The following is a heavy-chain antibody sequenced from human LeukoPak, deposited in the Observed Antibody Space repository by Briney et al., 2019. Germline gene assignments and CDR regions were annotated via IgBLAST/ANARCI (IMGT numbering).Heavy chain of an antibody. Sequence: SETLSLTCTVSGGSISSSSYYWGWIRQPPGKGLEWIGGIYYSGSTYYNPSLKSRVTISVDTSKNQFSLKLSSVTAADTAVYYCARGGRQQQLVPIDYWGQGTLVTVSS. CDR3: ARGGRQQQLVPIDY. CDR2: IYYSGST. CDR1: GGSISSSSYY. V-gene: IGHV4-39*07. J-gene: IGHJ4*02. D-gene: IGHD6-13*01.